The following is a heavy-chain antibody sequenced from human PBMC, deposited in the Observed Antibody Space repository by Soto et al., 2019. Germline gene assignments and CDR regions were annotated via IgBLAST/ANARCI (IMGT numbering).Heavy chain of an antibody. J-gene: IGHJ4*02. CDR1: GFTFSTYW. D-gene: IGHD5-18*01. Sequence: PGGSLRLSCAASGFTFSTYWMSWVRRAPGKGLEWVAHIKQDGSDMYYADSVKGRFTISRDNSKNTLYLQMNSLRAEDTAVYYCARTLYSYGTDYWGQGTLVTVSS. CDR3: ARTLYSYGTDY. V-gene: IGHV3-7*05. CDR2: IKQDGSDM.